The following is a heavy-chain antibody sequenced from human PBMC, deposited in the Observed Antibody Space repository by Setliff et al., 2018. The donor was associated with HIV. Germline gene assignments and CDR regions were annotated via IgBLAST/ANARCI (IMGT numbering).Heavy chain of an antibody. CDR1: GFTFSDSW. V-gene: IGHV3-7*03. CDR3: AKGPHLPWSPGMDV. J-gene: IGHJ6*04. D-gene: IGHD3-3*01. Sequence: GGSLRLSCIGSGFTFSDSWMTWVRQAPGKGLEWVANINPDGSEQFYVDSVKGRFTISRDNSKSTLFLQMNNLRAEDTALYFCAKGPHLPWSPGMDVWGKGTTVTVSS. CDR2: INPDGSEQ.